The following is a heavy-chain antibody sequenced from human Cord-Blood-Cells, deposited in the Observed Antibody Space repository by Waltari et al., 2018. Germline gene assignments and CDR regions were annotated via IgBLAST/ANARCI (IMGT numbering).Heavy chain of an antibody. V-gene: IGHV1-2*02. D-gene: IGHD1-1*01. CDR1: GYTFTGHY. CDR2: INPNSGGT. CDR3: ARELEQPLDAFDI. Sequence: QVQLAQSGAEVKKPAASVKVSCKGPGYTFTGHYSHWVRQAPGQGLEWMGWINPNSGGTNYAQKFQGRVTMTRDTSSSTAYMELSRLRSDDTAVYYCARELEQPLDAFDIWGQVTMVTVSS. J-gene: IGHJ3*02.